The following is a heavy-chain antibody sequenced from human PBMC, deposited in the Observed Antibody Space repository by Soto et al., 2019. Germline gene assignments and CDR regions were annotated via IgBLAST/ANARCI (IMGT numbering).Heavy chain of an antibody. Sequence: GGSLRLSCAASGFTFSSYAMSWVRQAPGKGLEWVSAISGSGGSTYYADSVKGRFTISRDNSKNTLYLQMNSLRADDTAVYYCAKDVVVVAATPPRPYWGQGTLVTVSS. CDR3: AKDVVVVAATPPRPY. V-gene: IGHV3-23*01. J-gene: IGHJ4*02. CDR2: ISGSGGST. D-gene: IGHD2-15*01. CDR1: GFTFSSYA.